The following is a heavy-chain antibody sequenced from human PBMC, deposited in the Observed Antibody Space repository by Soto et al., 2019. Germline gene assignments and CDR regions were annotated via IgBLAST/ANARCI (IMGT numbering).Heavy chain of an antibody. CDR1: GFTFSSYG. V-gene: IGHV3-30*18. CDR3: AKEGQYYDILTGDRSYYGMDV. J-gene: IGHJ6*02. Sequence: QVQLVESGGGVVQPGRSLRLSCAASGFTFSSYGMHWVRQAPGKGLEWVAVISYDGSNKYYADSVKGRFTISRDNSKNTLYLQMNSLRAEDTAVYYCAKEGQYYDILTGDRSYYGMDVWGQGTTVTVSS. D-gene: IGHD3-9*01. CDR2: ISYDGSNK.